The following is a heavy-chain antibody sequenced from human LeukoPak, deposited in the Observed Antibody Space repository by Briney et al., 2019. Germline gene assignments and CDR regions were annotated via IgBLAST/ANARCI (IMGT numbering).Heavy chain of an antibody. CDR1: GFTFSDAW. CDR3: TTGNWGPY. Sequence: PGGSLRLSCAASGFTFSDAWMNWVRQAPGKGLKWVGRIKRKTDAGTTDYAAPVKGRFTISRDDSKNTLYLQMNSLKTEDTAVYYCTTGNWGPYWGQGTLVTVSS. J-gene: IGHJ4*02. CDR2: IKRKTDAGTT. V-gene: IGHV3-15*07. D-gene: IGHD7-27*01.